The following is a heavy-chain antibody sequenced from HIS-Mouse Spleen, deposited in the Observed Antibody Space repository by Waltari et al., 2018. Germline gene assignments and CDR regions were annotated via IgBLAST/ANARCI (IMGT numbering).Heavy chain of an antibody. CDR2: IYSSGST. D-gene: IGHD6-13*01. V-gene: IGHV4-39*07. Sequence: QLQLQESGPGLVKPSETLSLAGTVSGGPTRSSSYHWRWIRQPPGKGLEWIWSIYSSGSTYYNPSLKSRVTISVDTSKNQFSLKLSSVTAADTAVYYCAREIPYSSSWYDWYFDLWGRGTLVTVSS. J-gene: IGHJ2*01. CDR1: GGPTRSSSYH. CDR3: AREIPYSSSWYDWYFDL.